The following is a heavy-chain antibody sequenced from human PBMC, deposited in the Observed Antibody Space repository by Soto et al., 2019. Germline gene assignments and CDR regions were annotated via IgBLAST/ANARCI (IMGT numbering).Heavy chain of an antibody. CDR2: ISYDGSNK. CDR3: ARDGSSGYQIDY. CDR1: GFTFSDYA. D-gene: IGHD3-22*01. V-gene: IGHV3-30-3*01. J-gene: IGHJ4*02. Sequence: GGSLRLSCAASGFTFSDYAMHWVRQAPGKGLEWVAVISYDGSNKYYADSVKGRFTISRDNSKNTLYLQMNSLRAEDTAVYYCARDGSSGYQIDYWGQGTLVTVSS.